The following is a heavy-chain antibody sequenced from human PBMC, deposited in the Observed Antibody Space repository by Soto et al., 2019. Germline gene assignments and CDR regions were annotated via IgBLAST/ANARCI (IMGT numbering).Heavy chain of an antibody. Sequence: SETLCLTCAVYGGSFSGYYWSWIRQPPGKGLEWIGEINHSGSTNYNPSLKSRVTISVDTSKNQFSLKLSSVTAADTAVYYCARGGYCSSTSCYYYYGMDVWGQGTTVTVSS. CDR1: GGSFSGYY. CDR3: ARGGYCSSTSCYYYYGMDV. V-gene: IGHV4-34*01. CDR2: INHSGST. D-gene: IGHD2-2*01. J-gene: IGHJ6*02.